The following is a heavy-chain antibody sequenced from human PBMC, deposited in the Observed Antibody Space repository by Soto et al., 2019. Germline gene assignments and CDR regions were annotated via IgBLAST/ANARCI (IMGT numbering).Heavy chain of an antibody. CDR3: ARQNTYYYDSSGPFVSAFDI. CDR2: IIPIFGTA. V-gene: IGHV1-69*13. CDR1: GGTFSSYA. D-gene: IGHD3-22*01. Sequence: PGASVKVSCKASGGTFSSYAISWVRQAPGQGLEWMGGIIPIFGTANYAQKFQGRVTITADESTSTAYMELSSLRSEDTAVYYCARQNTYYYDSSGPFVSAFDIWGQGTMVTVSS. J-gene: IGHJ3*02.